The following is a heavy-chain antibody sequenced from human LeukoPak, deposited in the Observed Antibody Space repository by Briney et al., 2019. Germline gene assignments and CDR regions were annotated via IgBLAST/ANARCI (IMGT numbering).Heavy chain of an antibody. Sequence: PSQTLSLTCAVSGGSISSGGYSWRWIRQPPGKGLEWIGYIYHSGSTYYNPSLKSRVTISVDRSKNQFSLKLSSVTAADTAVYYCASARIVVVPAEVYYYYYGMDVWGQGTTVTVSS. CDR2: IYHSGST. J-gene: IGHJ6*02. CDR3: ASARIVVVPAEVYYYYYGMDV. D-gene: IGHD2-2*01. V-gene: IGHV4-30-2*01. CDR1: GGSISSGGYS.